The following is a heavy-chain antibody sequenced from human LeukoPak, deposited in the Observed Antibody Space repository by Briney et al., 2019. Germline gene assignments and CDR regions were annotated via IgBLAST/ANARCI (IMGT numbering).Heavy chain of an antibody. Sequence: SETLSLTCTVSGGSISSYYWSWIRQPPGKGLEWIGYIYYSGSTNYNPSLKSRVTISVDTSKNQFSLKLSSVTAADTAVYYCARDRGTSSSWYWFDPWGQGTLVTVSS. CDR2: IYYSGST. V-gene: IGHV4-59*01. CDR3: ARDRGTSSSWYWFDP. J-gene: IGHJ5*02. D-gene: IGHD6-13*01. CDR1: GGSISSYY.